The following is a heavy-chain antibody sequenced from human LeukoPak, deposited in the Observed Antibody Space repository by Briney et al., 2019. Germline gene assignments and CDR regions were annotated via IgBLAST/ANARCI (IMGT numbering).Heavy chain of an antibody. J-gene: IGHJ2*01. V-gene: IGHV3-30*04. Sequence: TGRSLRLSCAASGFTFSSYAMHWVRQAPGKGLEWVAVISYDGSNKYYADSVEGRFTISRDNSKNTLYLQMNSLRAEDTAVYYCARDIETVTGIDQVFDLWGRGTLVTVSS. CDR3: ARDIETVTGIDQVFDL. D-gene: IGHD4-17*01. CDR1: GFTFSSYA. CDR2: ISYDGSNK.